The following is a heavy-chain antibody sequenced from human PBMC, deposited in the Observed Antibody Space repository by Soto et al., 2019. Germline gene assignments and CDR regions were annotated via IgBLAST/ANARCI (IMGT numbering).Heavy chain of an antibody. Sequence: QLQLQESGPGLVKPSETLSLTCTVSGGSISSSSYYWGWIRQPPGKGLEYMGSIHYSASTYYSPSLKSRGALSVDTSKHKFSLRLSSVTAADTAIYYCARHAKGYYASGSYDYWFDPWGQGTLVTVSS. CDR2: IHYSAST. V-gene: IGHV4-39*01. CDR3: ARHAKGYYASGSYDYWFDP. J-gene: IGHJ5*02. CDR1: GGSISSSSYY. D-gene: IGHD3-10*01.